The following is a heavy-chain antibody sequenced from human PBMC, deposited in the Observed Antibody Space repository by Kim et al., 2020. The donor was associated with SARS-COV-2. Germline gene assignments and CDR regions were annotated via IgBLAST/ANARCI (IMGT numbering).Heavy chain of an antibody. CDR2: ISSGSGSI. V-gene: IGHV3-48*02. CDR3: ARDLNWAFDY. D-gene: IGHD7-27*01. J-gene: IGHJ4*02. CDR1: GFSFSDYS. Sequence: GGSLRLSCAASGFSFSDYSLNWVRQAPGKGLEWLSYISSGSGSIAYADSVKGRFTISRHNAKNSLYLQLDSLRDEDTAVYYCARDLNWAFDYWGQGTLVTVSS.